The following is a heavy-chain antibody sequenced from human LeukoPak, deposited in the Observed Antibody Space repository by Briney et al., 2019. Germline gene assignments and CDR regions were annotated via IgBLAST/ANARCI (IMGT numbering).Heavy chain of an antibody. D-gene: IGHD2-2*01. J-gene: IGHJ5*02. Sequence: ASVKVSCKVSGYTLTELSMHWVRQAPGKGLEWMGGFDPEDGETIYAQKFQGRVTMTEDTSTDTAYMELSSLRSDDTAVYYCARDPWGGDIVVPAAIHDPWGQGTLVAVSS. V-gene: IGHV1-24*01. CDR1: GYTLTELS. CDR2: FDPEDGET. CDR3: ARDPWGGDIVVPAAIHDP.